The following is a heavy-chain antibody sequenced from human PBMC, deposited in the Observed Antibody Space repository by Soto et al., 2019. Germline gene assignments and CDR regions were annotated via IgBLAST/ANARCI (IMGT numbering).Heavy chain of an antibody. V-gene: IGHV1-18*04. CDR3: VYLEWTQMYYFDY. Sequence: ASVKVSCKASGYTFTSYRISWVRQAPGQGLEWMGWISAYNGNTNYAQKLQGRVTMTTDTSTSTAHMELRSLRSDDTAVYYCVYLEWTQMYYFDYWGQGTLVTVSS. CDR2: ISAYNGNT. J-gene: IGHJ4*02. D-gene: IGHD3-3*01. CDR1: GYTFTSYR.